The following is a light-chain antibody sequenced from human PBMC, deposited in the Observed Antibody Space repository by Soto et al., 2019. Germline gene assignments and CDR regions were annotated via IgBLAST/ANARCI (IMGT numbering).Light chain of an antibody. J-gene: IGLJ2*01. CDR1: SSDVGGYDF. Sequence: QSALTQPPSASGSPGQSVTISCTGTSSDVGGYDFVSWYQQHPGKAPKLVIYEVTRRPSGVPDRFSGSKSGNTASRTVSGLHAEDEAVYYCSSYAGSTIFGGGTKLTVL. CDR2: EVT. V-gene: IGLV2-8*01. CDR3: SSYAGSTI.